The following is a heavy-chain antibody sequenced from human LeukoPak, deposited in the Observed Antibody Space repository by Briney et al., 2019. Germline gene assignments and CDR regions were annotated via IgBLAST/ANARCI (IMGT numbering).Heavy chain of an antibody. CDR1: GFTFSSYA. CDR3: AKDKWIQLWFEAFDI. Sequence: PGGSLRLSCAASGFTFSSYAMSWVRQAPGKGPEWVSAISGSGGSTYYADSVKGRFTISRDNSKNTLYLQMNSLRAEDTAVYYCAKDKWIQLWFEAFDIWGQGTMVTVSS. J-gene: IGHJ3*02. D-gene: IGHD5-18*01. CDR2: ISGSGGST. V-gene: IGHV3-23*01.